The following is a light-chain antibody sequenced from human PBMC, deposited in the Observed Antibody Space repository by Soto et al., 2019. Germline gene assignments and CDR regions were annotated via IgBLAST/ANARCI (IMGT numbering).Light chain of an antibody. CDR2: AAS. V-gene: IGKV1-27*01. CDR3: QNYNSAPLT. Sequence: IHMTQSPSSLSASVLYRVTITFLASQGITYYLAWYQQKPGKVPKLLIYAASTLQSGVPSRFSGGGSGADFTLTTSSLQPEDVATYYCQNYNSAPLTFGGGTKVDIK. CDR1: QGITYY. J-gene: IGKJ4*01.